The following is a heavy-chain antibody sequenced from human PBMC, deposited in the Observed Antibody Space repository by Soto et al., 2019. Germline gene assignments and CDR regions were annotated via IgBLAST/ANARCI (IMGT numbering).Heavy chain of an antibody. CDR3: ARLHSHGTYGMDV. CDR1: GGSFTYT. D-gene: IGHD5-18*01. CDR2: IIPIFGTA. V-gene: IGHV1-69*13. J-gene: IGHJ6*02. Sequence: SVKVSCKASGGSFTYTLSWGRQAPGQGLEWMGGIIPIFGTANYAQKFQGRVTITADESTKTAYMELSTLRSEDTAVYYCARLHSHGTYGMDVWGQGTTVTVSS.